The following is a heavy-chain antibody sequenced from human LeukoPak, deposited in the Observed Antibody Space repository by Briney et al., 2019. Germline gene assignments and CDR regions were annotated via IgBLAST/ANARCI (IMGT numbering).Heavy chain of an antibody. CDR3: ARATAVAGTDQ. V-gene: IGHV3-74*01. CDR2: INSDGYSI. Sequence: GGSLRLSCAASGFTFSSYWMHWVRQAPGKGLVWVARINSDGYSISYADSVKGRFTISRDNTKNTLYLHVNSLRVEDTAIYYCARATAVAGTDQWGQGTLVSVSS. CDR1: GFTFSSYW. J-gene: IGHJ4*02. D-gene: IGHD6-19*01.